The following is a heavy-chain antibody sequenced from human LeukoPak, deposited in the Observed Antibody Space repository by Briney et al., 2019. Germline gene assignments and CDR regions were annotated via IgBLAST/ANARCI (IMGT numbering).Heavy chain of an antibody. J-gene: IGHJ5*02. CDR3: ATGTALFDP. CDR1: GGSITITTYY. CDR2: IYYTGST. V-gene: IGHV4-39*01. Sequence: SETLSLTCTVSGGSITITTYYWGWIRQPPGKGLEWIGTIYYTGSTDYKPSLKSRVTISVDTSKNQFSLKLSSVTAADTAVYYCATGTALFDPWGQGTLVTVSS.